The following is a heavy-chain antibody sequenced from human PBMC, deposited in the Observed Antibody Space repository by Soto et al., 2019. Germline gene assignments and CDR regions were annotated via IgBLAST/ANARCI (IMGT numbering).Heavy chain of an antibody. CDR3: ARGGCSGGSCYVFPQIKYYDYGMYV. Sequence: QVQLVQSGAEVKKPGSSVKVSCKASGGTFSSYAISWVRQAPGQGLEWMGGLIPIFGTANYAQKLQGRVTITADESTSTAYMELSSLRSEDTAGYYCARGGCSGGSCYVFPQIKYYDYGMYVWGQGTTVTFAS. D-gene: IGHD2-15*01. V-gene: IGHV1-69*01. J-gene: IGHJ6*02. CDR2: LIPIFGTA. CDR1: GGTFSSYA.